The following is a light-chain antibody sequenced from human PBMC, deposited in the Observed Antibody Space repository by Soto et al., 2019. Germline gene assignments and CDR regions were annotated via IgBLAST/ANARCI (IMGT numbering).Light chain of an antibody. CDR3: AAWDDSLSVYV. CDR2: RNN. CDR1: SSNIGSNY. Sequence: QSVLTRPPSASGTPGQRVTISCSGSSSNIGSNYVYWYQQLPGTAPKLLIYRNNQRPSGVPDRFSGSKSGTSASLAISGLRSEDEADYYCAAWDDSLSVYVFGTGTKLTVL. J-gene: IGLJ1*01. V-gene: IGLV1-47*01.